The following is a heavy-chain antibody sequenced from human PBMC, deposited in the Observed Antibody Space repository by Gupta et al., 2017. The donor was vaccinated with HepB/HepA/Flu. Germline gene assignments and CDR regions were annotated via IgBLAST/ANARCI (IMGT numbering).Heavy chain of an antibody. J-gene: IGHJ6*02. CDR2: IRSKAYGGTT. CDR3: TRVGSRSYYYYGMDV. D-gene: IGHD2-2*01. CDR1: GFTFGDYA. Sequence: EVQLVESGGGLVQPGRSLRLSCTASGFTFGDYAMSWVRQAPGKGLEWVGFIRSKAYGGTTEYAASVKGRFTISRDDSKSIAYLQMNSLKTEDTAVYYCTRVGSRSYYYYGMDVWGQGTTVTVSS. V-gene: IGHV3-49*04.